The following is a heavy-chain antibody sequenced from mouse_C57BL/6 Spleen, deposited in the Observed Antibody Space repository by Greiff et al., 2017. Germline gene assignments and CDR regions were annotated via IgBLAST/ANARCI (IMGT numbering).Heavy chain of an antibody. J-gene: IGHJ4*01. D-gene: IGHD1-1*01. Sequence: QVQLQQPGAELVKPGASVKMSCKASGYTFTSYWITWVKQRPGQGLEWIGDIYPGGGGTNYNEKFKGKATLTVDTSSSTAYMQLSRLTSEDSAVYCCARRYPYAMDYWGQGTSVTVSS. V-gene: IGHV1-55*01. CDR3: ARRYPYAMDY. CDR1: GYTFTSYW. CDR2: IYPGGGGT.